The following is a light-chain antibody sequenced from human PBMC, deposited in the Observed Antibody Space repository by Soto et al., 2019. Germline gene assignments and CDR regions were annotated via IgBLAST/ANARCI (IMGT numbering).Light chain of an antibody. J-gene: IGKJ3*01. CDR1: QSVSSSY. Sequence: EIVLTPSPGTLSLSPGERATLSCRASQSVSSSYLAWYQQKPGQAPRLLIYGASSRATGIPDRFSGSGSGTHFTLTISRLEPEDFAVYYCQQYGSSPQITFGPGTKVDIK. V-gene: IGKV3-20*01. CDR3: QQYGSSPQIT. CDR2: GAS.